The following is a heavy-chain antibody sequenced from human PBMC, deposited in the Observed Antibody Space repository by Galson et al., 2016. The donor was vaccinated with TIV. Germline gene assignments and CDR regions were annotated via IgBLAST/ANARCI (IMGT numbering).Heavy chain of an antibody. CDR3: VKELLKFWSISLHSFDS. J-gene: IGHJ4*02. Sequence: SLRLSCAASGFTFNSYGMHWVRQAPGKGLEWAAVISYSGSSQYYLDSVKGRFTISRDNSKNTLYLQMNSLRPEDTAVYYCVKELLKFWSISLHSFDSWGQGTLVTVSS. V-gene: IGHV3-30*18. CDR2: ISYSGSSQ. CDR1: GFTFNSYG. D-gene: IGHD3-3*01.